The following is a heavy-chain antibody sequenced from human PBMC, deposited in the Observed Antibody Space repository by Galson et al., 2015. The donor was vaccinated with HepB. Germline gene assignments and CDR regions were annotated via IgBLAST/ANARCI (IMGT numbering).Heavy chain of an antibody. V-gene: IGHV6-1*01. CDR3: ARARYCSSTSCYLLVGFDP. J-gene: IGHJ5*02. CDR1: GDSVSSNSAA. D-gene: IGHD2-2*01. CDR2: TYYRSKWYN. Sequence: CAISGDSVSSNSAAWNWIRQSPSRGLEWLGRTYYRSKWYNDYAVSVKSRITINPDTSKNQFSLQLSSVTPEDTAVYYCARARYCSSTSCYLLVGFDPWGQGTLVTVSS.